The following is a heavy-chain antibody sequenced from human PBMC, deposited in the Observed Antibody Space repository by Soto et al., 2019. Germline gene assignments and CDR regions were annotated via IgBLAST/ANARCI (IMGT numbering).Heavy chain of an antibody. D-gene: IGHD2-21*02. J-gene: IGHJ3*02. V-gene: IGHV1-8*01. CDR2: MNPNSGNT. CDR3: ARGGSGVVTEDAFDI. Sequence: GASVKVSCKASGYTFTSYDINWVRQATGQGLEWMGWMNPNSGNTGYAQKFQGRVTMTRNTSISTAYMELRSLRSDDTAVYYCARGGSGVVTEDAFDIWGQGTMVTVSS. CDR1: GYTFTSYD.